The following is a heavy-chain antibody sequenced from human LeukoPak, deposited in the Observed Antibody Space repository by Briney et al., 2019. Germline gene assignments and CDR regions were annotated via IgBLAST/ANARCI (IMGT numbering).Heavy chain of an antibody. CDR2: MSWNSGNI. V-gene: IGHV3-9*01. CDR3: AKDAYGGATFFYYMDV. CDR1: GFTFDDYA. D-gene: IGHD2/OR15-2a*01. J-gene: IGHJ6*03. Sequence: GGSLRLSCAGSGFTFDDYAMHWVRQTPGKGLEWVSGMSWNSGNIAYADFVGGRFTISRDNAKNSLSLQMNSLSDEDTAVYYCAKDAYGGATFFYYMDVWGKGTTVTVSS.